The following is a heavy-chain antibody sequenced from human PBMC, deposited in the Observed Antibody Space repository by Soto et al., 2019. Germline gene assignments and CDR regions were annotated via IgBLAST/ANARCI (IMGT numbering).Heavy chain of an antibody. CDR1: GYSFTSYW. CDR2: IYPGDSDT. J-gene: IGHJ4*02. V-gene: IGHV5-51*01. D-gene: IGHD6-19*01. Sequence: GESLKISCKGSGYSFTSYWIGWGRQMPGKGLEWMGIIYPGDSDTRYSPSFQGQVTISADKSISTAYLQWSSLKASDTAMYYCASGFIAVAGTERAPFDYWGQGTLVTVSS. CDR3: ASGFIAVAGTERAPFDY.